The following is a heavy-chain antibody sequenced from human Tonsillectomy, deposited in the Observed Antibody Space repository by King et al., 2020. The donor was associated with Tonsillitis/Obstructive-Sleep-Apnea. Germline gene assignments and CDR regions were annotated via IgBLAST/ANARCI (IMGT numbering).Heavy chain of an antibody. J-gene: IGHJ4*02. V-gene: IGHV3-7*01. D-gene: IGHD2-21*02. CDR3: ARSFSYCAGNCGLAVTFFAY. CDR2: IRQDGSEK. CDR1: GFTLRSYW. Sequence: VQLVESGGGFVQPGGSLRLSCAASGFTLRSYWMGWVRQAPGKGLEWVANIRQDGSEKWYVDSVKGRCTISRDNARNSMYLQMNTLRVDDTAVYYCARSFSYCAGNCGLAVTFFAYWGQGILVIVSS.